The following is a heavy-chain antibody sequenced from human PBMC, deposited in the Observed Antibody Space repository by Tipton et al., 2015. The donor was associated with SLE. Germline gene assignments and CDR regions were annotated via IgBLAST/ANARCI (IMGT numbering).Heavy chain of an antibody. J-gene: IGHJ6*02. D-gene: IGHD4-17*01. Sequence: TLSLTCNVPGGSISSHYWSWIRQPPGKGLEWIGYIYYSGSTNYNPSLKSRVTISVDTSKNQLSLKLSSVTAADTAVYYCARGSGYGDYAWGSRCMDVWGQGTTVTVSS. CDR3: ARGSGYGDYAWGSRCMDV. CDR2: IYYSGST. CDR1: GGSISSHY. V-gene: IGHV4-59*11.